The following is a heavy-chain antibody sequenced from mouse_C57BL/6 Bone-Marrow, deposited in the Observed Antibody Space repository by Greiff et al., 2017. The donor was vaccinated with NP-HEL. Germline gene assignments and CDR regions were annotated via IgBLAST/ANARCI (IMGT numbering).Heavy chain of an antibody. D-gene: IGHD2-4*01. V-gene: IGHV5-4*03. J-gene: IGHJ2*01. CDR2: ISDGGSYT. CDR3: ARAYDYDRRGLYFDN. CDR1: GFTFSSYA. Sequence: EVKLVESGGGLVKPGGSLKLSCAASGFTFSSYAMSWVRQTPEKRLEWVATISDGGSYTYYPDNVKGRFTISRDNAKNNLYLQMSHLKSEDTAMYYCARAYDYDRRGLYFDNWGQGTTLTVSS.